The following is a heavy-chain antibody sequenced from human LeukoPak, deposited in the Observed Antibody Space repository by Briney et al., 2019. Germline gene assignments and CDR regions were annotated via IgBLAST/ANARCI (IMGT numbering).Heavy chain of an antibody. CDR3: ARDLPPTPMATIRDDAFDI. CDR1: GYTFTSYD. V-gene: IGHV1-8*01. D-gene: IGHD5-24*01. Sequence: GASVKVSCKASGYTFTSYDINWVRQATGQGLEWMGWMNPNSGNTGYAQKFQGRVTMTRNTSISTAYMELSSLRSEDTAVYYCARDLPPTPMATIRDDAFDIWGQGTMVTVSS. J-gene: IGHJ3*02. CDR2: MNPNSGNT.